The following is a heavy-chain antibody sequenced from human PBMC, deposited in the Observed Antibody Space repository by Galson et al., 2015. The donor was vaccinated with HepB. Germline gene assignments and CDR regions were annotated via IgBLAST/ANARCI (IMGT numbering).Heavy chain of an antibody. D-gene: IGHD3-10*01. Sequence: SLRLSCAASGFTFDDYAMHWVRQGPGKGLEWVAGISWSSATIGYADSVKGRFTISRDNAKNSLYLQMNSLRGEDTALYYCAKDRSTMVREIRYYYMDVWGKGTTVTVSS. CDR3: AKDRSTMVREIRYYYMDV. CDR1: GFTFDDYA. V-gene: IGHV3-9*01. CDR2: ISWSSATI. J-gene: IGHJ6*03.